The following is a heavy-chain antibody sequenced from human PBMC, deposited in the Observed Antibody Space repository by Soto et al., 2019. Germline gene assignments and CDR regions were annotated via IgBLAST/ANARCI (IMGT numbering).Heavy chain of an antibody. J-gene: IGHJ6*03. Sequence: QVQLVESGGGVGKPGGSLRLSCAASGFTFSDYYMSWTRQAPGKGLEWVAYISGSSGNIYYADSVKGRFTISRDNAKNSLYLQMNSLRADDTAVYYCARDRYSDSDAYMDVWGNGTTVTVSS. CDR3: ARDRYSDSDAYMDV. CDR1: GFTFSDYY. D-gene: IGHD5-12*01. V-gene: IGHV3-11*01. CDR2: ISGSSGNI.